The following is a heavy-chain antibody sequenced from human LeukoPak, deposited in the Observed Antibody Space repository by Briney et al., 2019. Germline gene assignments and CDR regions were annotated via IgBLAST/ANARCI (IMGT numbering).Heavy chain of an antibody. CDR3: ARRYYYDSSVYYPLDH. Sequence: GGSLRLSCAASGFTFNTYTMNWVRQAPGKGLEWVSCISSSSGDIVYADSVRGRFTISRDNAKNSLYLEMSSLRAEDTAVYYCARRYYYDSSVYYPLDHWGQGTLVTVSP. D-gene: IGHD3-22*01. V-gene: IGHV3-21*01. CDR2: ISSSSGDI. J-gene: IGHJ4*02. CDR1: GFTFNTYT.